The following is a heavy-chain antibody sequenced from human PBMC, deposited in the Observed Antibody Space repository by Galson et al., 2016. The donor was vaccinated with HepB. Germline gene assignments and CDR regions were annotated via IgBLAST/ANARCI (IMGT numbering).Heavy chain of an antibody. CDR3: AGGTAWHHFNF. V-gene: IGHV3-21*04. CDR2: ISSSVSYI. J-gene: IGHJ4*02. Sequence: SLRLSCAASGFTFRTYSMNWVRQAPGKGLEWVSVISSSVSYIYYADSVKGRFTISRDNAKNSLSLQMNSLRVEDAAIYFCAGGTAWHHFNFWGQGSLVIVSS. CDR1: GFTFRTYS. D-gene: IGHD1-26*01.